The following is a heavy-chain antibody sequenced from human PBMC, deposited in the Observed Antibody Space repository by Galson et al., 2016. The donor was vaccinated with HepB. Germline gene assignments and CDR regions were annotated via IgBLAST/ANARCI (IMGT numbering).Heavy chain of an antibody. CDR1: GFAISNNH. V-gene: IGHV3-53*01. CDR2: IYFDGRT. D-gene: IGHD6-13*01. CDR3: AAAAAANDIDY. J-gene: IGHJ4*02. Sequence: SLRLSCAASGFAISNNHMSWVRQAPGKGLDWVSIIYFDGRTFHADSVKGRFTISRDISKNTVYLQMSNLIAEDTAVYYCAAAAAANDIDYCGQGTQVTVSS.